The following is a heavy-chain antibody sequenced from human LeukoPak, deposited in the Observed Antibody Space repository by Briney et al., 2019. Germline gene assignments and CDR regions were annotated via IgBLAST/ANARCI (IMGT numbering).Heavy chain of an antibody. D-gene: IGHD5/OR15-5a*01. J-gene: IGHJ6*03. CDR2: ISSSGSTK. CDR3: ARVSKPGWYDYYYMDV. Sequence: PGGSLRLSCEASGFTFSSYEMNWVRQAPGKGLEWVSYISSSGSTKHYADSVKGRFTISRDNSKNTLYLQMDNLRVEDTAVYYCARVSKPGWYDYYYMDVWGKGTTVIVSS. V-gene: IGHV3-48*03. CDR1: GFTFSSYE.